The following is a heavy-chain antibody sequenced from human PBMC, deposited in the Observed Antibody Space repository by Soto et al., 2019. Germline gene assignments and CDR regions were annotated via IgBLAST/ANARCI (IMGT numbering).Heavy chain of an antibody. CDR3: ARDPGDDYGDYFDY. V-gene: IGHV4-59*01. CDR2: IYYSGST. D-gene: IGHD4-17*01. J-gene: IGHJ4*02. CDR1: GGSISSYY. Sequence: NPSETLSLTCTVSGGSISSYYWSWIRQPPGKGLEWIGYIYYSGSTNYNPSLKSRVTISVDTSKNQFSLKLSSVTAADTAVYYCARDPGDDYGDYFDYWGQGTLVTVSS.